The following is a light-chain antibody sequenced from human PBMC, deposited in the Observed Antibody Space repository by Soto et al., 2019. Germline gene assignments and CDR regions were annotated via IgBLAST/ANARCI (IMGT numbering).Light chain of an antibody. J-gene: IGLJ2*01. CDR3: CSYAGSNSFVV. V-gene: IGLV2-11*01. Sequence: QSVLTQPRSVSGSPGQSVTISCTGTSSDVGGYNYVSWYQQHPGKAPKLIIYDVSERPSGVPDRFSGSKSGNTASLTISGLQAEDEADYYCCSYAGSNSFVVFGGGTKLTVL. CDR1: SSDVGGYNY. CDR2: DVS.